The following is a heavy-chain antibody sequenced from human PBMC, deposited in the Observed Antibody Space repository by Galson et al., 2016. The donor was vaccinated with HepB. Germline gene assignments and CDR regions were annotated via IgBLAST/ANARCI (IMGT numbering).Heavy chain of an antibody. CDR2: ISRSSGTV. CDR1: GDTLINYS. J-gene: IGHJ4*02. D-gene: IGHD3-10*01. Sequence: SLRLSCAATGDTLINYSMNWVRQAPGRGLEWISYISRSSGTVYYADSVKGRFTISRDNANNSLFLQMNSLRDEDTAVYYCATDLVRRALDNWGQGTLVTVSS. CDR3: ATDLVRRALDN. V-gene: IGHV3-48*02.